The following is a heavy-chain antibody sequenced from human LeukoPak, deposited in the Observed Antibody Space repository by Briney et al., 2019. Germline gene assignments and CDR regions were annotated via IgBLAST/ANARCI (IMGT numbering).Heavy chain of an antibody. CDR1: GYTFTSYG. CDR3: ARVGSSGWINWFDP. Sequence: ASVKVSCKTSGYTFTSYGISWVRQAPGQGLEWMGWISGYNGNTKFLQKLQDRVTMTTDTSTTTAYMELRNLRPDDTAVYYCARVGSSGWINWFDPWGQGTLVTVSS. J-gene: IGHJ5*02. CDR2: ISGYNGNT. V-gene: IGHV1-18*01. D-gene: IGHD6-19*01.